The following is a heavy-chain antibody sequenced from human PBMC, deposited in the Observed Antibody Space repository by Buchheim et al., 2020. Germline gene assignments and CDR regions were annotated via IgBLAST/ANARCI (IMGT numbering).Heavy chain of an antibody. D-gene: IGHD3-10*01. CDR2: ISSSGSTI. J-gene: IGHJ3*02. CDR1: GFTFSSYG. V-gene: IGHV3-48*03. CDR3: ASHYYGSGSYYNRNDAFDI. Sequence: EVQLVESGGGLVQPGGSLRLSCAASGFTFSSYGMNWVRQAPGKGLEWVSYISSSGSTIYYADSVKGRFTISRDNAKNSLYLQMNSLRAEDTAVYYCASHYYGSGSYYNRNDAFDIWGQGT.